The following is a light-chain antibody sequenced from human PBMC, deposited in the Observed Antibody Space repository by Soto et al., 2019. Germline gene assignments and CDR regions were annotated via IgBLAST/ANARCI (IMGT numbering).Light chain of an antibody. V-gene: IGLV2-14*01. CDR2: EVN. CDR3: SSYASTSTAV. CDR1: SGDVGAYNY. J-gene: IGLJ1*01. Sequence: QSALTQPASVSGSPGQSITISCTGTSGDVGAYNYVSWYQQHPGKAPKLMIYEVNYRPSGVSNRFSGSKSGITASLTISGLQAEDEADYYCSSYASTSTAVFGTGTKLTAL.